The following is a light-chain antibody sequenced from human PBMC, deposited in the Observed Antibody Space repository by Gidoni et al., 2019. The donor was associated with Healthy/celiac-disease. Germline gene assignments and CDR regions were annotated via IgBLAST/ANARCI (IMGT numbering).Light chain of an antibody. CDR1: SSDVGGYNY. J-gene: IGLJ3*02. CDR3: SSYTSSSTRV. V-gene: IGLV2-14*03. CDR2: DVS. Sequence: QSALTKPASGSGSPGQAITISCTGTSSDVGGYNYVSWYQQHPGKAPKLMIYDVSNRPSGVSNLFSGSKSGNTASLTISGLQAEDEADYYCSSYTSSSTRVFGGGTKLTVL.